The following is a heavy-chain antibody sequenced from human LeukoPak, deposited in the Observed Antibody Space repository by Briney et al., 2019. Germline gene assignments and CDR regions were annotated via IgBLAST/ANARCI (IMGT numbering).Heavy chain of an antibody. Sequence: ASVKVSCKASGYTFTSYGISWVRQAPGQGLEWMGWISAYNGNTNYAQKLQGRVTMTTDTSTSTAYMELRSLRSDDTAVYYCARAKSYGSGSQAFDYSGQGTLVTVSS. D-gene: IGHD3-10*01. CDR3: ARAKSYGSGSQAFDY. J-gene: IGHJ4*02. CDR1: GYTFTSYG. CDR2: ISAYNGNT. V-gene: IGHV1-18*01.